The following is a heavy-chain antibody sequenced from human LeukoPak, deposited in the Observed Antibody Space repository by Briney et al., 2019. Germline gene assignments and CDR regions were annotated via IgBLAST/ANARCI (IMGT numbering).Heavy chain of an antibody. Sequence: SETLSLTCTVSGGSVSSGSYYWSWIRQPPGKGLEWIGYFYYSGSTNYNPSLKSRVTISVDTSKNQFSLKLSSVTAADTAVYYCARDALDTYGPGSHGEYYFDYWGQGTLVTVSS. V-gene: IGHV4-61*01. CDR2: FYYSGST. CDR3: ARDALDTYGPGSHGEYYFDY. CDR1: GGSVSSGSYY. D-gene: IGHD3-10*01. J-gene: IGHJ4*02.